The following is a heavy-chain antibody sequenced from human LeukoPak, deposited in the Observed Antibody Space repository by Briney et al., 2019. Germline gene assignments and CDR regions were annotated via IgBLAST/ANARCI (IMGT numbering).Heavy chain of an antibody. J-gene: IGHJ4*02. CDR2: IYYSGST. V-gene: IGHV4-38-2*02. CDR3: ARVGGWLPHFDY. D-gene: IGHD5-24*01. CDR1: GYSISSGYY. Sequence: SETLSLTCTVSGYSISSGYYWGWIRQPPGKGLEWIGSIYYSGSTNYNPSLKSRLTISVDTSKNQLSLKLRSVTAADTAVYYCARVGGWLPHFDYWGQGILVTVSS.